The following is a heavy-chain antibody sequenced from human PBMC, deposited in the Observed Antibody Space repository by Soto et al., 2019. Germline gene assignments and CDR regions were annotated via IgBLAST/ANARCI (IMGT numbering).Heavy chain of an antibody. Sequence: QVQLQESGPGLVKPSQTLSLTCSVSGASISSGYYWPWIRQHPGKGLEWIGYTYHSGSTFYNPSLKSRVTISLDTSKIQFSLKVTSVTAADTAVYYCARSRGVSGSSFDYWGQGTLVTVSS. CDR2: TYHSGST. J-gene: IGHJ4*02. CDR3: ARSRGVSGSSFDY. D-gene: IGHD3-10*01. V-gene: IGHV4-31*03. CDR1: GASISSGYY.